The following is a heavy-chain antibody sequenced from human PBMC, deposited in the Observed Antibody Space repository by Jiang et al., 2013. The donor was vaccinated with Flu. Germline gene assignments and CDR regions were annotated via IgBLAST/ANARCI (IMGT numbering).Heavy chain of an antibody. CDR2: ISSSSSYI. V-gene: IGHV3-21*01. J-gene: IGHJ3*02. D-gene: IGHD1-26*01. Sequence: GLVKPGGSLRLSCAASGFTFSSYSMNWVRQAPGKGLEWVSSISSSSSYIYYADSVKGRFTISRDNAKNSLYLQMNSLRAEDTAVYYCAELSGSYFTNDAFDIWGQGTMVTVSS. CDR1: GFTFSSYS. CDR3: AELSGSYFTNDAFDI.